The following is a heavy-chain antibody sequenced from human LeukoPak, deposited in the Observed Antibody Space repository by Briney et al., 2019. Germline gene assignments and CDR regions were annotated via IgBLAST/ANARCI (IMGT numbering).Heavy chain of an antibody. CDR2: IKKDGSER. Sequence: PGGSLRLSCADSGFTFSNYGMSWVRQAPGKGLEWVANIKKDGSERDYVDSVKGRFSISRDNAKNSLYLHLNSLRAGDTAVYYCAREMSGSGKNYWGQGTLVAVSS. V-gene: IGHV3-7*01. J-gene: IGHJ4*02. D-gene: IGHD3-10*01. CDR1: GFTFSNYG. CDR3: AREMSGSGKNY.